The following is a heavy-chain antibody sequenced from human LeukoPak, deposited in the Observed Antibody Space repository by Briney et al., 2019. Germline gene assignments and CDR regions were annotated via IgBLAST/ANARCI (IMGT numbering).Heavy chain of an antibody. J-gene: IGHJ4*01. CDR3: TRDPTQYLRYGYFDY. CDR1: GFTFSSSA. Sequence: PGGSLRLSCAASGFTFSSSAMNWVRQAPGKGLEWVSSINNVGSHIYYAGSVRGRFTISRDNAKNSLYLQMSSLRAEDTAAYYCTRDPTQYLRYGYFDYWXXXTLVTVSS. V-gene: IGHV3-21*01. D-gene: IGHD4-11*01. CDR2: INNVGSHI.